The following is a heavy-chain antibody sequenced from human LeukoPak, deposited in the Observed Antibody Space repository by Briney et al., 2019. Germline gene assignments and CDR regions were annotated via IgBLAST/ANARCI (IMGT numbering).Heavy chain of an antibody. CDR2: ISSRDNS. Sequence: PGGSLRLSCAASGFTFSDYYMSWIRQAPGKGLEWVSYISSRDNSDYADSVKGRFTISRDNAKNSLFLQMNSLSVEDTAVYYCGRAVAGIDYWGQGTLVTVSS. CDR1: GFTFSDYY. J-gene: IGHJ4*02. V-gene: IGHV3-11*01. D-gene: IGHD6-19*01. CDR3: GRAVAGIDY.